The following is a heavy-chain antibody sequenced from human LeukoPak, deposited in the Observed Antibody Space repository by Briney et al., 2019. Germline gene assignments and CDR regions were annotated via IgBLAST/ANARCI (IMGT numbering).Heavy chain of an antibody. CDR1: GFTFSSYA. V-gene: IGHV3-21*01. Sequence: GGSLRLSCAASGFTFSSYAMSWVRQAPGKGLEWVSSISSSSSYIYYADSVKGRFTISRDNAKNSLYLQMNSLRAEDTAVYYCARDQYSGVNDYWGQGTLVTVSS. J-gene: IGHJ4*02. CDR3: ARDQYSGVNDY. D-gene: IGHD5-12*01. CDR2: ISSSSSYI.